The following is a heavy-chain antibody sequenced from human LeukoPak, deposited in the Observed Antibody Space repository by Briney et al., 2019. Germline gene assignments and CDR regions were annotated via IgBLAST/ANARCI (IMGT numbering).Heavy chain of an antibody. CDR1: GFTFSSYA. D-gene: IGHD6-13*01. J-gene: IGHJ4*02. V-gene: IGHV3-64*01. CDR2: ISSNGGST. CDR3: ARDGGIAAAGTFDY. Sequence: PGGSLRLSCAASGFTFSSYAMHWVRQAPGKGLEYVSAISSNGGSTYYANSVKGRFTISRDNSKNTLYLQMGSLRAEDMAVYYCARDGGIAAAGTFDYWGQGTLATVSS.